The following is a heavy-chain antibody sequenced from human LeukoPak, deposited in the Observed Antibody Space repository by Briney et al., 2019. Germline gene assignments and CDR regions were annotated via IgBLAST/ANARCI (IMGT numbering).Heavy chain of an antibody. D-gene: IGHD4-17*01. CDR2: ISWNSGSI. CDR1: GFTFDDYA. Sequence: PGGSLRLSCAASGFTFDDYAMHWVRQAPGKGLEWVSGISWNSGSIGYADSVGGRFTISRDNAKNSLYLQMNSLRAEDTAVYYCARDHLDYELIPGAFDFRGQGTMVTVSS. J-gene: IGHJ3*01. CDR3: ARDHLDYELIPGAFDF. V-gene: IGHV3-9*01.